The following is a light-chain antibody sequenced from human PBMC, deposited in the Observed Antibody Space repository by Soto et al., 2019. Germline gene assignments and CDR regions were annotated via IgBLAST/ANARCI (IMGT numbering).Light chain of an antibody. Sequence: QLVLTQPASVSGSPGQSITISCTGTNNDVGAYNYVSWFQQHPGKAPKTMIYDVSNRPSGVSNRFSGSKSGNTASLTISGLQAEDEADYYCSSYTRSNTVVFGGGTKLTVL. CDR2: DVS. CDR1: NNDVGAYNY. J-gene: IGLJ3*02. V-gene: IGLV2-14*03. CDR3: SSYTRSNTVV.